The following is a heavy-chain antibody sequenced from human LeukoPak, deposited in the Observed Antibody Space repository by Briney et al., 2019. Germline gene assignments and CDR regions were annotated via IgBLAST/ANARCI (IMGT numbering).Heavy chain of an antibody. J-gene: IGHJ4*02. CDR1: GFTFSNYW. D-gene: IGHD1-26*01. CDR2: IKEDGSEK. Sequence: PGGSLRLSCAASGFTFSNYWMSWVRQALGKGLEWVANIKEDGSEKYYVDSVKGRFTISRDNAKNSLYLQMNSLRAEDTSVYYCARGIVIDYWGQGTLVTVSS. CDR3: ARGIVIDY. V-gene: IGHV3-7*04.